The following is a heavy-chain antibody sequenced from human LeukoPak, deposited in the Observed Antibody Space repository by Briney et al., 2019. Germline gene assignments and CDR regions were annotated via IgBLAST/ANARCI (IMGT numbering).Heavy chain of an antibody. V-gene: IGHV1-24*01. J-gene: IGHJ4*02. CDR1: GNTLSELS. Sequence: ASVKVSCKVSGNTLSELSMHWVRQAPGKGLEWMGGFDPEEGEPIYAQEFQGRVTMTDDTSTDTAYMEVTNLRSDDTAVYYCATGRPASLLDYWGQGTLVTVSS. CDR3: ATGRPASLLDY. CDR2: FDPEEGEP.